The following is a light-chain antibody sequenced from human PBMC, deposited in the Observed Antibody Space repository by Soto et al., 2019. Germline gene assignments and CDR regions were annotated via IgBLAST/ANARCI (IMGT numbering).Light chain of an antibody. V-gene: IGKV3-20*01. CDR2: GAY. Sequence: EIVLTQSPGTLSLSPGETATLSCRASQSVSSTYLGWYQQKPGQAPRLLIYGAYSRAPGIPDRFRGSGSGTDFTLTISGLEPEDFAVYYCQQYGSSPPITFGQGTRLEI. J-gene: IGKJ5*01. CDR1: QSVSSTY. CDR3: QQYGSSPPIT.